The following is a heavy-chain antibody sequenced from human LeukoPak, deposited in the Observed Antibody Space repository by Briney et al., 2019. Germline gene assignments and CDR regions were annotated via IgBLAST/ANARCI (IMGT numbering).Heavy chain of an antibody. J-gene: IGHJ4*02. V-gene: IGHV3-7*01. Sequence: DSVKGRFTISRDNAKNSLYLQMNSLRAEDTAVYYCARDWRYYFVSGSYFYDWGQGTLVTVSS. D-gene: IGHD3-10*01. CDR3: ARDWRYYFVSGSYFYD.